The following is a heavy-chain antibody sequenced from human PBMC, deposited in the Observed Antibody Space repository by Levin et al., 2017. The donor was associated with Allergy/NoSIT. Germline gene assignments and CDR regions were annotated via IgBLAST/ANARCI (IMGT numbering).Heavy chain of an antibody. J-gene: IGHJ4*02. CDR1: GFSVSDHY. V-gene: IGHV3-53*01. D-gene: IGHD4-11*01. Sequence: PGGSLRLSCAASGFSVSDHYMTWVRQSPGRGLQWVSVIYDDGSTYYADSVEDRFTISRDTSKNMLFLQMNSLRAEATASYYWKKVHYGNEEQWGRGTLVTVS. CDR2: IYDDGST. CDR3: KKVHYGNEEQ.